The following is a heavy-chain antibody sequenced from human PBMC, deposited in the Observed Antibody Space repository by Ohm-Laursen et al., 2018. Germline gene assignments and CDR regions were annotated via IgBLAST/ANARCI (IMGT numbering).Heavy chain of an antibody. CDR2: ITGDGRNT. CDR1: GFTFSNAW. V-gene: IGHV3-NL1*01. Sequence: SLRLSCAASGFTFSNAWMSWVRQAPGKGMEWVSAITGDGRNTYHADSVKGRFTISRDNSENTLYLQMGSLIPEDTAVYYCARRNDAFDIWGQGTKVTVSS. CDR3: ARRNDAFDI. J-gene: IGHJ3*02.